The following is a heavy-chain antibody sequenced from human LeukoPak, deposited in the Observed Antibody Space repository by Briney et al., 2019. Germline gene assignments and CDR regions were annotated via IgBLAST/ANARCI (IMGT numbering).Heavy chain of an antibody. Sequence: ASVKVSCKASGYTFTSYGISWVRQAPGQGLEWMGWISAYNGNTNYAQKLQGRVTMTTDTSTSTAYMELRSLRSDDTAVYYCARDYYDSSGYARRAFDIWGQGTMVTVSS. V-gene: IGHV1-18*01. J-gene: IGHJ3*02. CDR2: ISAYNGNT. CDR3: ARDYYDSSGYARRAFDI. D-gene: IGHD3-22*01. CDR1: GYTFTSYG.